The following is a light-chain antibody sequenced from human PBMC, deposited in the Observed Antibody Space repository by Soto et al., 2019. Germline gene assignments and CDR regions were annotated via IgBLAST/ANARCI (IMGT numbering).Light chain of an antibody. CDR3: HHRGNGIT. CDR1: QSVSSS. CDR2: DAS. J-gene: IGKJ5*01. Sequence: VLAQSRSTLSWSPVDISMFSCGASQSVSSSLAWYQQKPGQAPRLLIYDASSRATGIPARFSGSGSGTDFTLTISSLEPEDFAVYYCHHRGNGITFGQGTRLEIK. V-gene: IGKV3-11*01.